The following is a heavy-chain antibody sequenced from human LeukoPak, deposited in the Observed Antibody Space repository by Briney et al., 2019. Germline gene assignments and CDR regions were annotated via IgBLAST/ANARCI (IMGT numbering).Heavy chain of an antibody. CDR1: GYTFTSYY. D-gene: IGHD2-21*01. J-gene: IGHJ6*03. CDR3: ARQAIYYYYYMDV. V-gene: IGHV1-2*02. CDR2: INPNSGGT. Sequence: ASVKVSCKASGYTFTSYYMHWVRQAPGQGLEWMGWINPNSGGTNYAQKFQGRVTMTRDTSISTAYMELSRLRSDDTAVYYCARQAIYYYYYMDVWGKGTTVTISS.